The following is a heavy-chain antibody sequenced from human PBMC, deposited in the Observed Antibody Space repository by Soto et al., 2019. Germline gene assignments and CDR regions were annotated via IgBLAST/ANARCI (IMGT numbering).Heavy chain of an antibody. CDR3: ARAYYYDSSGYYYPAGY. V-gene: IGHV1-18*01. J-gene: IGHJ4*02. CDR2: ISAYNGNT. D-gene: IGHD3-22*01. Sequence: ASVKVSCKASGYTFTSYGISWVRQAPGQGLEWMGWISAYNGNTNYAQKLQGRVTMTTDTSTSTAYMELRSLRSDDTAVYYCARAYYYDSSGYYYPAGYWGQGTLVTVSS. CDR1: GYTFTSYG.